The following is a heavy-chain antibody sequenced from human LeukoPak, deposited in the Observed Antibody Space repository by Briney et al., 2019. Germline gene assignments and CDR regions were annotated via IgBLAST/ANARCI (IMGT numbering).Heavy chain of an antibody. CDR1: GGTFSSYA. V-gene: IGHV1-69*04. Sequence: SVKVSCKASGGTFSSYAISWVRQAPGQGLEWMGRIIPILGIANYAQKFQGRVTITADKSTSTAYMELSSLRSEDTAVYYCARGSPGIAAANDAFDIWGQGTMVTVSS. J-gene: IGHJ3*02. D-gene: IGHD6-13*01. CDR3: ARGSPGIAAANDAFDI. CDR2: IIPILGIA.